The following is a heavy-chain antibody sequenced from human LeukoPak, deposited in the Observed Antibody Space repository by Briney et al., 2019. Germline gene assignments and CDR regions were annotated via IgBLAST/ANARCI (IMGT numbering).Heavy chain of an antibody. J-gene: IGHJ4*02. CDR2: INPNSGGT. CDR3: ARSEDTAMVGYYFDY. Sequence: ASVKVSCKASGYIFTSYYMHWVRQAPGQGLEWMGWINPNSGGTNYAQKFQGWVTMTRDTSISTAYMELSRLRSDDTAVYYCARSEDTAMVGYYFDYWGQGTLVTVSS. V-gene: IGHV1-2*04. CDR1: GYIFTSYY. D-gene: IGHD5-18*01.